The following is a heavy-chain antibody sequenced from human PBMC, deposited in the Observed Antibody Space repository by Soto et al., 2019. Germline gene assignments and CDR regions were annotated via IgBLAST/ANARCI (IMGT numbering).Heavy chain of an antibody. CDR1: GFAFSSRA. Sequence: EVQLLESGGGLVQPGGSLRLSCAASGFAFSSRAMGWVRQAPGMGPEWVSGISGSGGSTYYADSVKGRFTISRDNSKDTLYLQVNRLRAEDTAVYYCVLPSGGCGSDVCYAALFDYWGQGTLVTVSS. D-gene: IGHD2-21*02. CDR2: ISGSGGST. J-gene: IGHJ4*02. CDR3: VLPSGGCGSDVCYAALFDY. V-gene: IGHV3-23*01.